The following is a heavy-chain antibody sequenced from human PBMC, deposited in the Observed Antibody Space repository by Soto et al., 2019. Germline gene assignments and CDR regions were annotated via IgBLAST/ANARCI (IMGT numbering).Heavy chain of an antibody. CDR3: ARPTGAAADFDY. CDR1: GYTFASYD. CDR2: MNPNSGNT. Sequence: ASVKVSCKASGYTFASYDINWVRQATGQGLEWMGWMNPNSGNTGYAQKFQGRVTMTRNTSISTAYMELSSLRSEDTAVYYCARPTGAAADFDYWGQGTLVTVSS. D-gene: IGHD3-10*01. J-gene: IGHJ4*02. V-gene: IGHV1-8*01.